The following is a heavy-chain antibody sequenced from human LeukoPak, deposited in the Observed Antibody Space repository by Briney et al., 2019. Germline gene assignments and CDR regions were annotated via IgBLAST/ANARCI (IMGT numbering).Heavy chain of an antibody. CDR1: GGSFSSGDYS. V-gene: IGHV4-61*02. D-gene: IGHD3-9*01. CDR3: ARQILTGYYRGIFDY. Sequence: SETLSLTCTVSGGSFSSGDYSWNWTRQPAGQGLEWIGRLFSSGTTNYNPSLKSRVTISGDTSNNQFSLKLTSVTAADTAVYYCARQILTGYYRGIFDYWGQGTLVTVSS. J-gene: IGHJ4*02. CDR2: LFSSGTT.